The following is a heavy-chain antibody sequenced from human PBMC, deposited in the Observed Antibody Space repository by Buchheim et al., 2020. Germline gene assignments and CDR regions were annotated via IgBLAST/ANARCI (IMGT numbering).Heavy chain of an antibody. CDR2: ISYDGSNK. CDR3: AKDEVGGRFGELSTYYFDY. CDR1: GFTFSSYA. J-gene: IGHJ4*02. Sequence: QVQLVESGGGVVQPGRSLRLSCAASGFTFSSYAMHWVRQAPGKGLEWVAAISYDGSNKYYADSVKGRFTISRDNSKNTLYLQMNSLRAEDTAVYYCAKDEVGGRFGELSTYYFDYWGQGTL. V-gene: IGHV3-30*04. D-gene: IGHD3-10*01.